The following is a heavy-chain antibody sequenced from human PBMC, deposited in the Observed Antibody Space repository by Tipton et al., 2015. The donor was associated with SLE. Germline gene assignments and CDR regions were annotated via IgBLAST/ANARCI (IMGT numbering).Heavy chain of an antibody. D-gene: IGHD2-21*01. CDR3: ARGELIGWFDP. Sequence: TLSLTCTVSGGSISSYYWCWIRQPPGKGLEWIGYIYYSGSTNYNPSLKSRVTISVDTSKNQFSLKLSSVTAADTAVYYCARGELIGWFDPWDQGTLVTVSS. CDR1: GGSISSYY. V-gene: IGHV4-59*01. CDR2: IYYSGST. J-gene: IGHJ5*02.